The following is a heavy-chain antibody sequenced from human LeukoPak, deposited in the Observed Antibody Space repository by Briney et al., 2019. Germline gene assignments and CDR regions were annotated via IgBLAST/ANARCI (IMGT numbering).Heavy chain of an antibody. V-gene: IGHV4-31*03. CDR3: ARISVMVDTAMVLDAFDI. D-gene: IGHD5-18*01. CDR1: GGSISSGGYY. Sequence: PSETLSLTCTVSGGSISSGGYYWSWIRQHPGKGLEWIGYIYYSGSTYCNPSLKSRVTISVDTSKNQFSLKLSSVTAADTAVYYCARISVMVDTAMVLDAFDIWGQGTMVTVS. J-gene: IGHJ3*02. CDR2: IYYSGST.